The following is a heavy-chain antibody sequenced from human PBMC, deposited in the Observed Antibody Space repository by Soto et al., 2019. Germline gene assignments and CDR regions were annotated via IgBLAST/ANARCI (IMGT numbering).Heavy chain of an antibody. CDR2: ISGDGCST. V-gene: IGHV3-43*02. J-gene: IGHJ4*02. CDR3: AKEDMITFGGVIDY. Sequence: GGSLRLSCAASGFTFDDYAMHWVRQAPGKGLEWVSLISGDGCSTYYADSVKGRFTISRDNSKNSLYLQMNSLRTEDTALYYCAKEDMITFGGVIDYWGQGTLVTVSS. CDR1: GFTFDDYA. D-gene: IGHD3-16*02.